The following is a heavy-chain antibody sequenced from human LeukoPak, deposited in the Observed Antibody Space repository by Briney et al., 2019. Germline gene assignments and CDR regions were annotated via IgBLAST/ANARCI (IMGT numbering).Heavy chain of an antibody. CDR2: ISYDGSSK. D-gene: IGHD1-26*01. V-gene: IGHV3-30-3*01. Sequence: PGGSLRLSCAASGFTFSTYAIHWVRQAPGKGLEWVAVISYDGSSKFYADSVKGRFTISRDNSKNSVNLQMNSLRAEDTAVYYCANPYSGTYSYFDYWGQGTLVTVSS. CDR3: ANPYSGTYSYFDY. CDR1: GFTFSTYA. J-gene: IGHJ4*02.